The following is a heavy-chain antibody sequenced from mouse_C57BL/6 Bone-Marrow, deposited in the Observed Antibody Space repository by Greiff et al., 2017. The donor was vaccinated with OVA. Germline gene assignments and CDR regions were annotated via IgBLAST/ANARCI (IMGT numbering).Heavy chain of an antibody. J-gene: IGHJ4*01. CDR3: ARYYDYAYAMDY. V-gene: IGHV5-12*01. Sequence: EVQLVESGGGLVQPGGSLKLSCAASGFTFSDYYMYWVRQTPEKRLGWVAYISNGGGSTFYPDTVKGRFTISRDNAKNTLYLQMSRLKSEDTAMYYCARYYDYAYAMDYWGQGTSVTVSS. CDR1: GFTFSDYY. CDR2: ISNGGGST. D-gene: IGHD2-4*01.